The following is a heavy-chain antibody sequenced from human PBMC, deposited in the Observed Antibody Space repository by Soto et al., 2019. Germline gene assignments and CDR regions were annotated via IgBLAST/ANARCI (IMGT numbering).Heavy chain of an antibody. CDR2: ISGSGGST. D-gene: IGHD3-10*01. V-gene: IGHV3-23*01. CDR3: AKDNAPYYFVSGRHTAFDY. CDR1: GFTFSSYA. J-gene: IGHJ4*02. Sequence: GGSLRLSCAASGFTFSSYAMSWVRQAPGKGLEWVSAISGSGGSTYYADSVKGRFTISRDNSKNTLYLQMNSLRAEDTAVYYCAKDNAPYYFVSGRHTAFDYCGQGTLVTVSS.